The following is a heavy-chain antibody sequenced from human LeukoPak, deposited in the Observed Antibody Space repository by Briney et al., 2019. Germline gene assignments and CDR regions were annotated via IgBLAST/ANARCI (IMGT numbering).Heavy chain of an antibody. V-gene: IGHV3-7*04. CDR3: ARAGRGAGKTVDY. Sequence: GGSLRLSCAASGFTFSSYRMSWVRQAPGKGLEWVANIKQDGSEKYYVDSVKGRFTISRDNAKNSLYLQMNSLRAEDTAVYYCARAGRGAGKTVDYWGQGTLVTVSS. CDR1: GFTFSSYR. J-gene: IGHJ4*02. CDR2: IKQDGSEK. D-gene: IGHD3-10*01.